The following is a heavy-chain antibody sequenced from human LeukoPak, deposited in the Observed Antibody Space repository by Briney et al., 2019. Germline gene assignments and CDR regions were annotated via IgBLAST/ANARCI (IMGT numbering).Heavy chain of an antibody. CDR3: AKDQDYYGSGSYYNFDY. CDR2: ISGSGGST. D-gene: IGHD3-10*01. J-gene: IGHJ4*02. Sequence: HPGGSLRLSCAASGFTFSSYAMSWVRQAPGKGLEWVSAISGSGGSTYYADSVKGRFTISRDNSKNTLYLQMNSLRAEDTAVYYCAKDQDYYGSGSYYNFDYWGQGTLVTVSS. V-gene: IGHV3-23*01. CDR1: GFTFSSYA.